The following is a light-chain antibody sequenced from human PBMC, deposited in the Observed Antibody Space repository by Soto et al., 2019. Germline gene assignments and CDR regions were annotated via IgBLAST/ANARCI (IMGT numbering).Light chain of an antibody. CDR2: GAS. V-gene: IGKV3D-15*01. CDR1: QSVSSN. CDR3: QQRSNWPPST. J-gene: IGKJ5*01. Sequence: EIMMTQSPATLSVSPGERATLSCRASQSVSSNLAWYQQKPGQAPRLLIYGASTRATGIPARFSGSGSGTEFTLTISSLEPEDFAVYYCQQRSNWPPSTFGQGTRLEIK.